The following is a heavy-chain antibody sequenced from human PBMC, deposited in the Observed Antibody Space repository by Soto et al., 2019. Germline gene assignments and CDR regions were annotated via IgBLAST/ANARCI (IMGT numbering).Heavy chain of an antibody. V-gene: IGHV3-48*03. CDR3: ARGYYDSSGYYGLYYYYYGMDV. J-gene: IGHJ6*02. CDR2: ISSSGSTM. D-gene: IGHD3-22*01. Sequence: EVQLVESGGGLVQPGGSLRLSCAASGFTFSSYKMNWVRQAPGKGLEWVSYISSSGSTMYYADSVKGRFTISRDNAKNSLYLEMNSLRAEDTAVYYCARGYYDSSGYYGLYYYYYGMDVWGQGTTVTVSS. CDR1: GFTFSSYK.